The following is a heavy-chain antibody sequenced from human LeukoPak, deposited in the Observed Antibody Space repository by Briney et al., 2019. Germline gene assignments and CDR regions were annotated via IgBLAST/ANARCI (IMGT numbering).Heavy chain of an antibody. CDR1: GFTFSSYA. Sequence: GRSLGLSCAASGFTFSSYAMSWVRQAPGKGLEWVSAISGSGCTTQYADSVKDRFIISRDNSKNTLYLQMGSVRAEDTAVYYCAKTLYSTSSGGADYWGQGTLVTVSS. J-gene: IGHJ4*02. D-gene: IGHD6-6*01. V-gene: IGHV3-23*01. CDR3: AKTLYSTSSGGADY. CDR2: ISGSGCTT.